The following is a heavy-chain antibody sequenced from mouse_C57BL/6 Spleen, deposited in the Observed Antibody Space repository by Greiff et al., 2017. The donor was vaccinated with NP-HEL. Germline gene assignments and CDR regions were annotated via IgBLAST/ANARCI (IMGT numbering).Heavy chain of an antibody. J-gene: IGHJ3*01. CDR2: IYPRSGNT. CDR1: GYTFTSYG. CDR3: ARSPTFAY. Sequence: VQVVESGAELARPGASVKLSCKASGYTFTSYGISWVKQRTGQGLEWIGEIYPRSGNTYYNEKFKGKATLTADKSSSTAYMELRSLTSEDSAVYFCARSPTFAYWGQGTLVTVSA. V-gene: IGHV1-81*01. D-gene: IGHD6-1*01.